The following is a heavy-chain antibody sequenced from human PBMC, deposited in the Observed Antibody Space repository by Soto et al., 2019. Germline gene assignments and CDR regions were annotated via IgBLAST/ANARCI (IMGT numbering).Heavy chain of an antibody. J-gene: IGHJ4*02. V-gene: IGHV3-23*01. Sequence: TGGSLRLSCAASGFSFSGYTMNWVRQAKGKGLEWISGINGGGGTTYYADSVKGRFTISRDDSKNILYLQMNSPRAEDTAIYYCAKDRHPDGIWTFDYWGRGTLVTVSS. CDR2: INGGGGTT. D-gene: IGHD3-9*01. CDR1: GFSFSGYT. CDR3: AKDRHPDGIWTFDY.